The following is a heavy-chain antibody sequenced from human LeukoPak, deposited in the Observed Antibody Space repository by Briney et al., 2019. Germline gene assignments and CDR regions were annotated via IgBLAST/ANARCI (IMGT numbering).Heavy chain of an antibody. CDR2: ISSSSSYI. Sequence: PGGSLRLSCAASGFTFSSYSMNWVRQAPGKGLEWVSSISSSSSYIYYADSVKGRFTISRDNAKNSLYLQMNSLRAEDTAVYYCARQDYDILTGHNWFDPWGQGTLVTVSS. CDR1: GFTFSSYS. V-gene: IGHV3-21*01. CDR3: ARQDYDILTGHNWFDP. J-gene: IGHJ5*02. D-gene: IGHD3-9*01.